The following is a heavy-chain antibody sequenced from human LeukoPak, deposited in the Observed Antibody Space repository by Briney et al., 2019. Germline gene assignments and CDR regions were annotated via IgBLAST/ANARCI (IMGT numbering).Heavy chain of an antibody. J-gene: IGHJ4*02. Sequence: PGGSLRLSCAVSGFAFGSEATSWVRRSPARGLECVASISPGGGTTYYADYVKGRFTISRDNAKNSLYLQMNSLRAEDTAVYYCALSGNFWSGYLDNWGQGTLVTVSS. V-gene: IGHV3-23*01. CDR3: ALSGNFWSGYLDN. CDR1: GFAFGSEA. CDR2: ISPGGGTT. D-gene: IGHD3-3*01.